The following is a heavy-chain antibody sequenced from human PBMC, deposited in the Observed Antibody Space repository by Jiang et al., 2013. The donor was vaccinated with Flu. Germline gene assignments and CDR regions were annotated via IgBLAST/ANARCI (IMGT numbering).Heavy chain of an antibody. V-gene: IGHV4-34*01. D-gene: IGHD6-19*01. CDR1: VGSFSGYS. Sequence: ETLSLTCAVYVGSFSGYSWSWIRQPPGKGLECIGEINHSGSANYNPSLKSRVTISVDTSKNQFSLKLSSVTAADTAVYYCARLAVGNTWNFDLWGRGTLVTVSS. CDR3: ARLAVGNTWNFDL. J-gene: IGHJ2*01. CDR2: INHSGSA.